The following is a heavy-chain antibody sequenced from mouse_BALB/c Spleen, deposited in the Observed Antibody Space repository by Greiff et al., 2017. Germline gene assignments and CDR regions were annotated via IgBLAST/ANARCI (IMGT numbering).Heavy chain of an antibody. J-gene: IGHJ2*01. Sequence: DVQLQESGPSLVKPSQTLSLTCSVTGDSITSGYWNWIRKFPGNKLEYMGYISHSGSTYYNPSLKSRISITRDTSKNQYYLQLNSVTTEDTATYFCARWNGNYPYYFDYWGQGSTLTVSS. CDR3: ARWNGNYPYYFDY. D-gene: IGHD2-1*01. CDR2: ISHSGST. V-gene: IGHV3-8*02. CDR1: GDSITSGY.